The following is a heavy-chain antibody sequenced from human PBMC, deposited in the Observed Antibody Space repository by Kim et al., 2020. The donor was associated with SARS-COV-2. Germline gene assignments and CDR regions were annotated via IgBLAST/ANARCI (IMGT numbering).Heavy chain of an antibody. CDR1: GYTFTSYD. V-gene: IGHV1-8*01. D-gene: IGHD2-8*01. Sequence: ASVKVSCKASGYTFTSYDINWVRQATGQGLEWMGWMNPNSGNTGYAQKFQGRVTMTRNTSISTAYMELSSLRFEDTAVYYCARGSRVSYYFDYWGQGTLVTVSS. CDR3: ARGSRVSYYFDY. CDR2: MNPNSGNT. J-gene: IGHJ4*02.